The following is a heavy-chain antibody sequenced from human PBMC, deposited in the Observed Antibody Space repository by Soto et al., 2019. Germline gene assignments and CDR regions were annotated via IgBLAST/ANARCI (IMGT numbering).Heavy chain of an antibody. J-gene: IGHJ5*02. CDR2: IYYSGST. Sequence: PSETLSLTCAVYGGSFSGYYWGWIRQPPGKGLEWIGSIYYSGSTYYNPSLKSRVTISVDTSKNQFSLKLSSVTAADTAVYYCARPYCSSTSCPRPHNWFDPWGQGTLVTVS. CDR3: ARPYCSSTSCPRPHNWFDP. V-gene: IGHV4-39*01. D-gene: IGHD2-2*01. CDR1: GGSFSGYY.